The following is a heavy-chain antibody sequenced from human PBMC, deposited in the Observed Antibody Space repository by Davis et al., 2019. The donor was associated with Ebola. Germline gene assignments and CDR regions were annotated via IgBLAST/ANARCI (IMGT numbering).Heavy chain of an antibody. CDR2: IYYSGST. D-gene: IGHD1-26*01. J-gene: IGHJ5*02. Sequence: SETLSLTCAVYGGFFSGYYWSWIRQPPGKGLEWIGYIYYSGSTYYNPSLKSRVTISVDTSKNQFSLKLSSVTAADTAVYYCARLLIQGWFDPWGQGTLVTVSS. V-gene: IGHV4-30-4*01. CDR3: ARLLIQGWFDP. CDR1: GGFFSGYY.